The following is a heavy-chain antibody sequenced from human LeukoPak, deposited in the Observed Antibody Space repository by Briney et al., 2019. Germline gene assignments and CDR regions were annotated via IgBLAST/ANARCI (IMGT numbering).Heavy chain of an antibody. V-gene: IGHV1-2*02. Sequence: ASVKVSCKASGYSFTGYYMHWVRQAPGQGLEWMGWINPNSGDTKYAQKFQGRVTMTRDTSISTAYMELSSLRSEDTAMYYCARESITGTTQYGYWGQGTLVTVSS. J-gene: IGHJ4*02. CDR1: GYSFTGYY. D-gene: IGHD1-20*01. CDR3: ARESITGTTQYGY. CDR2: INPNSGDT.